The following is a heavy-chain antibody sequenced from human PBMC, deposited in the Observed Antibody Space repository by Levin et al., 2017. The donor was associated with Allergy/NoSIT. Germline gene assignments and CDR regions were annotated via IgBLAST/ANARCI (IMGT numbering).Heavy chain of an antibody. D-gene: IGHD1-26*01. Sequence: GGSLRLSCAASGFTISSFGMHWVRQAPGNGLEWVAVVSHDGTYDNYADSVRGRFTISRDNSKNTLYLQMDSLRSEDTAVYYCARVGSGSSHFSFVDYWGQGTLVTVSS. CDR3: ARVGSGSSHFSFVDY. CDR1: GFTISSFG. J-gene: IGHJ4*02. V-gene: IGHV3-30*04. CDR2: VSHDGTYD.